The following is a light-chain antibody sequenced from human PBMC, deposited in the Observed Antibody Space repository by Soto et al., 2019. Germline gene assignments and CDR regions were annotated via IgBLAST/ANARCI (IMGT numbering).Light chain of an antibody. Sequence: QSVLTQPPSVSGAPGQRVTISGTGSSSNIGAGYDVHWYQQLPGTAPKLLIYGNSNRPSGVPDRFSGSKSGTSASLAITGLQGGDEADYYCQSYDSSLSGSVFGGGTKLTVL. J-gene: IGLJ2*01. CDR3: QSYDSSLSGSV. CDR1: SSNIGAGYD. CDR2: GNS. V-gene: IGLV1-40*01.